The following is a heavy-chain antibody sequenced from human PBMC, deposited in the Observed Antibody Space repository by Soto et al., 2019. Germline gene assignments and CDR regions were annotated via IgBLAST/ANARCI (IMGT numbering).Heavy chain of an antibody. V-gene: IGHV1-2*04. CDR2: INPNSGGA. J-gene: IGHJ6*02. CDR3: VRDTPDYYGMDV. CDR1: GYTFTDYY. Sequence: ASVKVSCKASGYTFTDYYLHWVRQAPGQGLEWMGWINPNSGGANYAPKFQGWVTMTRDTSISTAYMDLSRLRSDDTAVYYCVRDTPDYYGMDVWGQGTTVTVSS.